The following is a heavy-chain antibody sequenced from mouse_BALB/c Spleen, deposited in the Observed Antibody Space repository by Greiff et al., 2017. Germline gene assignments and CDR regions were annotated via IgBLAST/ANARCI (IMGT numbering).Heavy chain of an antibody. CDR2: ISDGGSYT. Sequence: EVQLVESGGGLVKPGGSLKLSCAASGYTFSDYYMYWVRQTPEKRLEWVANISDGGSYTYYPDSVKGRFTIARDNAKNNLYLQMSSLKSEDTAMYYCARDLTTATTLYAMDYWGQGTSVTVSS. D-gene: IGHD1-2*01. CDR3: ARDLTTATTLYAMDY. V-gene: IGHV5-4*02. J-gene: IGHJ4*01. CDR1: GYTFSDYY.